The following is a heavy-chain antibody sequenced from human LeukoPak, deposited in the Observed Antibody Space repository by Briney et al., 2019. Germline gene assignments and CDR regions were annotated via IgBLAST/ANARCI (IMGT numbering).Heavy chain of an antibody. J-gene: IGHJ4*02. CDR2: IYPGDSDT. Sequence: GESLKLSCKGSGYSFTSYWVAWVRQMPGKGLEWMGIIYPGDSDTRYSPSFQGQVTISADKSISTAYLQWSSLKASDTAMYYCAGPRRDGYEPFDYWGQGTLVTVSS. CDR1: GYSFTSYW. D-gene: IGHD5-24*01. CDR3: AGPRRDGYEPFDY. V-gene: IGHV5-51*01.